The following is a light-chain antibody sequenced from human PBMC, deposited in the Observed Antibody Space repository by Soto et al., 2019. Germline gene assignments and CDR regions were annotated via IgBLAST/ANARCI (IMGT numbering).Light chain of an antibody. J-gene: IGKJ1*01. CDR2: DAS. V-gene: IGKV1-9*01. Sequence: IQLTQSPSSLSASVGDRVTITCRASQGIGTYLAWYQQKPGKAPKLLIYDASALPRGVPARFSGSGSGTKFTLTIASLQPDDFATYYCQQYETFSGTFGPGTKVDI. CDR3: QQYETFSGT. CDR1: QGIGTY.